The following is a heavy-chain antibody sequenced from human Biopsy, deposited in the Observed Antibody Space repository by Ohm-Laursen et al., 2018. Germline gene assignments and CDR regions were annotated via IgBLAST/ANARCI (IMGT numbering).Heavy chain of an antibody. CDR1: GGAFTNYA. CDR2: IIPVSETA. D-gene: IGHD6-19*01. CDR3: VAYPSSGFFENNDDFAFDF. Sequence: GASVKVSCKASGGAFTNYAINWVRQAPGHGLEWMGGIIPVSETAGYAERFQGRVTITADVTTTTAYMDLSGLRSEDTAVYYCVAYPSSGFFENNDDFAFDFWGQGALVTVSS. V-gene: IGHV1-69*13. J-gene: IGHJ4*02.